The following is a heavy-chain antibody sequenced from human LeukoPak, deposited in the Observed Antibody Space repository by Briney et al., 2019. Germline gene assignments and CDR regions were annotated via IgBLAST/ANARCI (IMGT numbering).Heavy chain of an antibody. D-gene: IGHD2-21*02. CDR1: GFTFSSYA. CDR2: ISGSGGST. Sequence: GGSLRLSCAASGFTFSSYAMSWVRQAPGKGLEWVSAISGSGGSTYYADSVKGRFTISRDNSKNTLYLQMNSLRAEDTALYYCARRLGDLPTGYMDVWGKGTTVTVSS. CDR3: ARRLGDLPTGYMDV. J-gene: IGHJ6*03. V-gene: IGHV3-23*01.